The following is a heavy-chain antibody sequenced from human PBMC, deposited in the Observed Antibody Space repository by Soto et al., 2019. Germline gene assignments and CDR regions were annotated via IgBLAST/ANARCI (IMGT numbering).Heavy chain of an antibody. Sequence: GGSLRLSCAASACTLRTYAINWVRQAQGKRLEWXSAXXGXXSXTXXXDXXXGRFTISRDNSQNQLYLQMNNLRGDDTAMYYCAKIPTGSGSSKFDYWGQGIQVTVSS. J-gene: IGHJ4*02. V-gene: IGHV3-23*01. CDR3: AKIPTGSGSSKFDY. CDR2: XXGXXSXT. D-gene: IGHD3-10*01. CDR1: ACTLRTYA.